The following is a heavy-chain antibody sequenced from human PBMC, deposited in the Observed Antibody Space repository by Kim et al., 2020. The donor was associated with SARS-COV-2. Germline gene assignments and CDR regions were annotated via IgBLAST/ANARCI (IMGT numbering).Heavy chain of an antibody. CDR2: INHSGST. V-gene: IGHV4-34*01. J-gene: IGHJ6*02. CDR3: ARGRHYYVSGSSLPYYYYGMDV. Sequence: SETLSLTCAVYGGSFSGYYWSWIRQPPGKGLEWIGEINHSGSTNYNPSLKSRVTISVDTSKNQFSLKLSSVTAADTAVYYCARGRHYYVSGSSLPYYYYGMDVWGQGTTVTVSS. CDR1: GGSFSGYY. D-gene: IGHD3-10*01.